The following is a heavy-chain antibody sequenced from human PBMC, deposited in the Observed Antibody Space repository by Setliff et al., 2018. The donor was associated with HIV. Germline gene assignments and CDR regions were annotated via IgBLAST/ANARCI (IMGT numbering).Heavy chain of an antibody. J-gene: IGHJ6*02. Sequence: KASETLSLTCSVSGGSFSSDSYYWGWIRQFPGKGLDWIGSIYYSGSTYYHPSLTSRVTISVDTSKNQFSLKLSSVAAADTAVYYCAIGAFIGYGWSYFGMDVWGQGTTVTVSS. D-gene: IGHD3-22*01. V-gene: IGHV4-39*07. CDR1: GGSFSSDSYY. CDR3: AIGAFIGYGWSYFGMDV. CDR2: IYYSGST.